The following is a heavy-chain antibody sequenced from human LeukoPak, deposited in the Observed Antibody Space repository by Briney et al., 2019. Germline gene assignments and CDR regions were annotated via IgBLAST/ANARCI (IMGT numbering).Heavy chain of an antibody. D-gene: IGHD3-16*02. CDR1: GASFSGYY. Sequence: SETLSLTCAVYGASFSGYYWSWIRQPPGKGLEWIGEINHSESTNYNPSLKSRVTISLDTSKNQFSLKLSSVTAADTAVYYCARYSLYDYVWGSYRQTFAFDYWGQGTLVTVSS. J-gene: IGHJ4*02. CDR3: ARYSLYDYVWGSYRQTFAFDY. V-gene: IGHV4-34*01. CDR2: INHSEST.